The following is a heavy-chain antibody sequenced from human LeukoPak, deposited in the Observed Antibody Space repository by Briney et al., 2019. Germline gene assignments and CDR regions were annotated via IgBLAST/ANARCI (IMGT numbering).Heavy chain of an antibody. D-gene: IGHD1-26*01. CDR1: GGSISSYY. V-gene: IGHV4-59*01. CDR3: ARGVGATGV. Sequence: SETLSLTCTVSGGSISSYYWTWIRQPPGKGLEWIGYIYYSGSTNYNPSLKSRVTISVDTSKNQFSLKLTSVTAADTAVYYCARGVGATGVWGKGTTVTVSS. CDR2: IYYSGST. J-gene: IGHJ6*04.